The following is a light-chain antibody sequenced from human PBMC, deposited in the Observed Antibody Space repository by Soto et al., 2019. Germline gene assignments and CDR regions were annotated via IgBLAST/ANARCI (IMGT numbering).Light chain of an antibody. J-gene: IGLJ1*01. CDR2: STN. Sequence: QTVVTQEPSFSVSPGGTVTLTCGLTSGSVSTNNYPSWYQQTPGQAPRTLVYSTNTRSSGVPDRFSGSILGNKAALTITGAQAEDEGDYYCALYSGSGTCVFGSGTKVTVL. V-gene: IGLV8-61*01. CDR1: SGSVSTNNY. CDR3: ALYSGSGTCV.